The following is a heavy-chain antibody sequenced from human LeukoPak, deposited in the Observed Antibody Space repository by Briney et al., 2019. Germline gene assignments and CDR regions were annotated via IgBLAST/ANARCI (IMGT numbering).Heavy chain of an antibody. D-gene: IGHD5-18*01. CDR2: IKSKTDGGTT. J-gene: IGHJ4*02. CDR1: GFTFSNAW. Sequence: GGSLRLSCAASGFTFSNAWMSWVRQAPGKGLEWVGRIKSKTDGGTTDYAAPVKGRFTISRDDSKNTLYLQMNSLRAEDTAVYYCAKDDRIQTRRYSYNYWGQGTLVTVSS. V-gene: IGHV3-15*01. CDR3: AKDDRIQTRRYSYNY.